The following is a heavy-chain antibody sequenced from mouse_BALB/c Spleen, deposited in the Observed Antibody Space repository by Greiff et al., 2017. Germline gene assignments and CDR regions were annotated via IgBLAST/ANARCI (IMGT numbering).Heavy chain of an antibody. Sequence: EVKLVESGGGLVKPGGSLKLSCAASGFTFSSYAMSWVRQTPEKRLEWVATISSGGSYTYYPDSVKGRFTISRDNAKNTLYLQMSSLRSEDTAMYYCARREMVTTAMDYWGQGTSVTVSS. D-gene: IGHD2-1*01. CDR2: ISSGGSYT. CDR1: GFTFSSYA. CDR3: ARREMVTTAMDY. V-gene: IGHV5-9-3*01. J-gene: IGHJ4*01.